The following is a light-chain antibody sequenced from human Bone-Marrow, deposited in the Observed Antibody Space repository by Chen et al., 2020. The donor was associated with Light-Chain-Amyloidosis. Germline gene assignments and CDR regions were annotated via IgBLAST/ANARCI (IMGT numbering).Light chain of an antibody. J-gene: IGLJ1*01. CDR2: RNN. V-gene: IGLV1-47*01. CDR1: SSNIGINY. CDR3: AAWDGSLSGYV. Sequence: QSVLTQQPSASGTPGQRVTISCSGASSNIGINYVYWYQHFPGAAPNLLIHRNNQRPSGVPDRSADSQAGTSASLAISGLRSDDEAYYYGAAWDGSLSGYVFESATKVIVL.